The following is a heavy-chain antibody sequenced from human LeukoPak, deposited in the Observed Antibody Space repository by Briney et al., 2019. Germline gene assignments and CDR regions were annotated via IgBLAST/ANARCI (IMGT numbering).Heavy chain of an antibody. V-gene: IGHV1-8*01. CDR1: GYTFTSYD. J-gene: IGHJ1*01. D-gene: IGHD3-16*01. Sequence: ASVNVSCQASGYTFTSYDINWVRQATGRGLEWMGWMNPNSGNTGYAQKFQGRVTMTRNTSISTAYMELSSLRSEDTAVYYCARGCLGDYCQHWGQGTLVTVSS. CDR3: ARGCLGDYCQH. CDR2: MNPNSGNT.